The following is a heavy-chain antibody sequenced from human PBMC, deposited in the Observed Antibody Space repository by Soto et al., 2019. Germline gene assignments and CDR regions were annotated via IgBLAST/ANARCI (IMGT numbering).Heavy chain of an antibody. Sequence: QVQLEESGGGVVQPGRSLRLSCAASGFTFSSYAMHWVRHAPGKGLEWVAVISYDGSNKYYTDPVKGRFTISRDNSKNTLYLQMNSLRAEDTAVYYCARPLSRDDYNWGYFDLWGRGTLVTVSS. V-gene: IGHV3-30-3*01. CDR1: GFTFSSYA. CDR3: ARPLSRDDYNWGYFDL. J-gene: IGHJ2*01. D-gene: IGHD4-4*01. CDR2: ISYDGSNK.